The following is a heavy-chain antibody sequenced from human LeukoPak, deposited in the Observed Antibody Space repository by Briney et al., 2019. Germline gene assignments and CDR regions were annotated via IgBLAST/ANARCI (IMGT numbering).Heavy chain of an antibody. CDR2: INHNHGS. Sequence: SETLSLTCSVSGQSVSEYYWTWMRQPPGKGLEWIGEINHNHGSKYNPSLNSRATISLDTSKNQFSLSLHSVTAADSAVYYCVREDYYFDSWGQGTLVAVSS. CDR1: GQSVSEYY. D-gene: IGHD2-15*01. CDR3: VREDYYFDS. J-gene: IGHJ4*02. V-gene: IGHV4-34*01.